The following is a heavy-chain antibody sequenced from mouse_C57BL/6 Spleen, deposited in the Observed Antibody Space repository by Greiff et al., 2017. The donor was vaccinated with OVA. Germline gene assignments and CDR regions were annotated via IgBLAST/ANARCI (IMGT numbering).Heavy chain of an antibody. CDR2: IDPSDSYT. CDR3: ARGRLRRNDFDY. J-gene: IGHJ2*01. D-gene: IGHD2-2*01. CDR1: GYTFTSYW. V-gene: IGHV1-69*01. Sequence: VQLQQPGAELVMPGASVKLSCKASGYTFTSYWMHWVKQRPGQGLEWIGEIDPSDSYTNYNQKFKGKSTLTVDKSSSTAYMQLSSLTSEDSAVYDCARGRLRRNDFDYWGQGTTLTVSS.